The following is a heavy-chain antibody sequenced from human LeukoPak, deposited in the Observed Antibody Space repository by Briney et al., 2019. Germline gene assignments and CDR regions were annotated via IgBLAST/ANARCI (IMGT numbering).Heavy chain of an antibody. Sequence: PGGSLRLSCAASGFTFSSYSMNWVRQAPGKGLEGVSSISSSSSYIYYADSVKGRFIISRDNAKNSLYLQMNSLRAEDTAVYYCATSRAYCGGDCYSDWYFDLWGRGTLVTVSS. V-gene: IGHV3-21*01. CDR1: GFTFSSYS. J-gene: IGHJ2*01. CDR3: ATSRAYCGGDCYSDWYFDL. CDR2: ISSSSSYI. D-gene: IGHD2-21*02.